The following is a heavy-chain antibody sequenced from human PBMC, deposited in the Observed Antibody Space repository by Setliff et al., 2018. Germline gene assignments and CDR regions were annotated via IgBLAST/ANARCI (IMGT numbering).Heavy chain of an antibody. V-gene: IGHV1-69*02. Sequence: SVQVSCKASGGPLNSYSFSWVRQAPGQGLEWMGRIIPVLDITRYSQKFQGRVTITADKSTGIIYMELTGLRSDDTAVYYCARHPPPPNYFDIGALDSWGQGTLVTVSS. CDR3: ARHPPPPNYFDIGALDS. D-gene: IGHD3-22*01. CDR2: IIPVLDIT. J-gene: IGHJ4*02. CDR1: GGPLNSYS.